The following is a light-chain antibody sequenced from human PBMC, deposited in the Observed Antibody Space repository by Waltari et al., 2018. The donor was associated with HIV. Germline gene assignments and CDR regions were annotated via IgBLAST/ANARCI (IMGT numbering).Light chain of an antibody. CDR3: HQYNSYPLT. CDR1: RSISNW. V-gene: IGKV1-5*03. J-gene: IGKJ4*01. Sequence: DIQMTQSPSALSASVGDTVTITCRASRSISNWLAWYQQKPGKAPKVLIYRASTLVNGVPSRFSGSGSGTEFTLTISSLQPEDFATYSCHQYNSYPLTFGGGTRVEIK. CDR2: RAS.